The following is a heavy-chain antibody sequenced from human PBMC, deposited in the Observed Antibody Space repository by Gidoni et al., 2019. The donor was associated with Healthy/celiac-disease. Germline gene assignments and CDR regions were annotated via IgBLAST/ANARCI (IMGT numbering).Heavy chain of an antibody. CDR2: IKSKTDGGTT. CDR1: GFTFSNAW. V-gene: IGHV3-15*01. J-gene: IGHJ4*02. Sequence: ELQLVESGGGLVKPGGSLRLSCAPSGFTFSNAWMSWVRQAPGKGLEWVGRIKSKTDGGTTDYAAPVKGRFTISRDDSKNTLYLQMNSLKTEDTAVYYCTTVHYYDSSGYDYWGQGTLVTVSS. D-gene: IGHD3-22*01. CDR3: TTVHYYDSSGYDY.